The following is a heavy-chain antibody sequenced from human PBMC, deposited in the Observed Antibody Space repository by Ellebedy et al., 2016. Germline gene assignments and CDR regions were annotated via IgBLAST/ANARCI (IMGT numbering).Heavy chain of an antibody. V-gene: IGHV3-48*02. CDR3: ARRTTFWSGYYDF. CDR2: ISTKSSPI. J-gene: IGHJ4*02. Sequence: GGSLRLXXAASGFTFSSYSMNWVRQAPGKGLEWVSYISTKSSPIYYADSVKGRFTISRDNAKNSLYLQMNSLRDEDTAVYYCARRTTFWSGYYDFWGQGTLVTVSS. CDR1: GFTFSSYS. D-gene: IGHD3-3*01.